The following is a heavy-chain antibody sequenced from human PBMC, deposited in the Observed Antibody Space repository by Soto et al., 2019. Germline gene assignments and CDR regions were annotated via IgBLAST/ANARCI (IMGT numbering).Heavy chain of an antibody. CDR3: PKRPLRPQYYIDY. CDR1: GFTFSSYA. V-gene: IGHV3-23*01. J-gene: IGHJ4*02. Sequence: PGGSLRLSCAASGFTFSSYAMSWVRQAPGKGLEWVSAISGSGGSSYYADSVKGRFTISRDNSKNTLYLQMNSLRAEDTAVYYCPKRPLRPQYYIDYWGQGTLVTVSS. D-gene: IGHD4-17*01. CDR2: ISGSGGSS.